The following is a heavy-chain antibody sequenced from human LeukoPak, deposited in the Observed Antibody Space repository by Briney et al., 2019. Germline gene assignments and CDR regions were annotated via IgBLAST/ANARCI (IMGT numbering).Heavy chain of an antibody. CDR1: GFTFSDYY. CDR2: ISSSGSTI. CDR3: ARELFGVVTRPSDAFDI. J-gene: IGHJ3*02. D-gene: IGHD3-3*01. V-gene: IGHV3-11*04. Sequence: GGSLRLSCPASGFTFSDYYMSWIRQAPGKGLEGVSYISSSGSTIYYADSVKGRFTISRDNAKNSLYLQMNSLRAEDTAVYYCARELFGVVTRPSDAFDIWGQGTMVTVSS.